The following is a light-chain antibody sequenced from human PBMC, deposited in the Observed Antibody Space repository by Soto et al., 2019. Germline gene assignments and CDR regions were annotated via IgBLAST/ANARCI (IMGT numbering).Light chain of an antibody. Sequence: EVVLTQSPVTLSVSPGERATLSCRASQSVNSNLAWYQQKAGQAPRLLIYGTSTRATGIPARFSGSGSGTDFTLTISSLEPEDSAVYYCQQRNIWPPVTFGQGTRLEIK. V-gene: IGKV3-11*01. CDR2: GTS. J-gene: IGKJ5*01. CDR3: QQRNIWPPVT. CDR1: QSVNSN.